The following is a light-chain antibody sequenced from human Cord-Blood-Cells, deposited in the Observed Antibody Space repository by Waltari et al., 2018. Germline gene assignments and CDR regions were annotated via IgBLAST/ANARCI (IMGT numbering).Light chain of an antibody. Sequence: QSALTQPASVSGSPGQSLPISCTGTRSDVGSYNLVSCYQQHPGKAPKLMIYEVSKRPSGVSNRFSGSKSGNTASLTISGLQAEDEADYYCCSYAGSSTFEVFGGGTKLTVL. J-gene: IGLJ2*01. CDR3: CSYAGSSTFEV. CDR1: RSDVGSYNL. V-gene: IGLV2-23*02. CDR2: EVS.